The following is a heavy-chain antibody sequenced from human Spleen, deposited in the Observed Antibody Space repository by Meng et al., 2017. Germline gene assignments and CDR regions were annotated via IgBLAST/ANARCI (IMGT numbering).Heavy chain of an antibody. CDR3: ARASYSYDSWFDP. J-gene: IGHJ5*02. CDR2: IYYNGQS. V-gene: IGHV4-30-4*08. Sequence: QVQLQESGPGLVKPSQTLSLTCTVSGGSISSGAYYWSWIRQHPGKGLEWIGQIYYNGQSYYNPSLKSRLAMSVDTSRSQFSLNLNTVTAADTAVYYCARASYSYDSWFDPWGQGTLVTVSS. D-gene: IGHD5-18*01. CDR1: GGSISSGAYY.